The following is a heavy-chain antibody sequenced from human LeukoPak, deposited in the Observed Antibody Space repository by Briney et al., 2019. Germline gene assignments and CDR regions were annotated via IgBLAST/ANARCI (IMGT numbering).Heavy chain of an antibody. J-gene: IGHJ4*02. CDR2: IWYDGSNK. D-gene: IGHD6-19*01. CDR1: GFTFSSYA. CDR3: ARDSSGWLDY. V-gene: IGHV3-33*08. Sequence: GGSLRLSCAASGFTFSSYAMSWVRQAPGKGLEWVAVIWYDGSNKYYADSVKGRFTISRDNSKNTLYLQMNSLRAEDTAVYYCARDSSGWLDYWGQGTLVTVSS.